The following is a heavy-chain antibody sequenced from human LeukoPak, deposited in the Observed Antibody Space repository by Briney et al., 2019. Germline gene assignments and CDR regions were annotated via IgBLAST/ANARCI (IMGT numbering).Heavy chain of an antibody. J-gene: IGHJ4*02. Sequence: GGSLRLSCAASGFTFSSYAMSWVRQAPGKGLEWVSGISGSGGSTYYADSVKGRFAISRDNSKNTLYLQMNSLRAEDTAVYYCAKGGAVPAAFQDYWGQGTLVTVSS. CDR2: ISGSGGST. V-gene: IGHV3-23*01. CDR3: AKGGAVPAAFQDY. D-gene: IGHD2-2*01. CDR1: GFTFSSYA.